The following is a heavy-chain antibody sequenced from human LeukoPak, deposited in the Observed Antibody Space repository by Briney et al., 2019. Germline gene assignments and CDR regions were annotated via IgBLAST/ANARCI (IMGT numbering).Heavy chain of an antibody. CDR3: AKGGYFDNIDY. CDR2: IKQDGSEE. Sequence: GGSLRLSCAASGFTFSRYCMTWVRQAPGKGLEWVANIKQDGSEEYYADSVKGRFTISRDNAKNSLYLQMTSLRAEDTAIYYCAKGGYFDNIDYWGQETLLTVSS. V-gene: IGHV3-7*03. D-gene: IGHD3-22*01. J-gene: IGHJ4*02. CDR1: GFTFSRYC.